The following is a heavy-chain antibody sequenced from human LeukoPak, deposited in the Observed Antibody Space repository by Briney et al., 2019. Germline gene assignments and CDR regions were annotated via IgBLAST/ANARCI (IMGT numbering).Heavy chain of an antibody. V-gene: IGHV4-30-4*08. CDR2: IYYSGST. D-gene: IGHD3-10*01. J-gene: IGHJ3*02. CDR3: ARVLNVLLWFGESPRAFDI. Sequence: SETLSLTCAVYGGSFSGYYWSWIRQPPGKGLERIGYIYYSGSTYYNPSLKSRVTISVDTSKNQFSLKLSSVTAADTAVYYCARVLNVLLWFGESPRAFDIWGQGTMVTVSS. CDR1: GGSFSGYY.